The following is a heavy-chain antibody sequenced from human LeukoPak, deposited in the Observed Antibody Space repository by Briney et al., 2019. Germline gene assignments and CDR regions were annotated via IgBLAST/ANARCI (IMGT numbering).Heavy chain of an antibody. J-gene: IGHJ6*02. V-gene: IGHV1-69*04. Sequence: SVKVSCKASGGTFSGYAISWVRQAPGQGLEWMGRIIPILGIANYAQKFQGRVTITADKSTSTAYMELSSLRSEDTAVYYCARDLPFLEWLSNYYYYGMDVWGQGTTVTVSS. D-gene: IGHD3-3*01. CDR1: GGTFSGYA. CDR2: IIPILGIA. CDR3: ARDLPFLEWLSNYYYYGMDV.